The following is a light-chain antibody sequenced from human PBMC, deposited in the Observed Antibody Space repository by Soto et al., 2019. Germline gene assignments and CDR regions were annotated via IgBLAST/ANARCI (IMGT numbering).Light chain of an antibody. CDR1: QSVLYSSNNKNY. CDR3: QQYYSSPRT. V-gene: IGKV4-1*01. J-gene: IGKJ1*01. CDR2: WAS. Sequence: DIVMTQSPDSLAVSLGERATINCKSSQSVLYSSNNKNYLAWYQQKLGQPPKLLISWASTRESGVPDRFSGSGSGTDFTLTISSLQAADVAVYYCQQYYSSPRTFGQGTKVEI.